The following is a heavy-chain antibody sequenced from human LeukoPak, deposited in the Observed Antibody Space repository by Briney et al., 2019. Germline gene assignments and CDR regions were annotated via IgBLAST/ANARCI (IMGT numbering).Heavy chain of an antibody. D-gene: IGHD2-21*01. CDR1: GFSFSDYT. CDR3: ARDPLRGIPDYFDY. J-gene: IGHJ4*02. Sequence: PGGSLRLSCAASGFSFSDYTMHWVRQAPGKGLEWVAVISYDAGTKYYADSVKGRFTISRDNSKNTLYLQMNSLRPENTAMYYCARDPLRGIPDYFDYWGQGTLVTVSS. V-gene: IGHV3-30-3*01. CDR2: ISYDAGTK.